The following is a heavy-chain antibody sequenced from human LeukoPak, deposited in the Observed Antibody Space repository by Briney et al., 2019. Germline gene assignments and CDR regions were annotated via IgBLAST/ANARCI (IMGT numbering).Heavy chain of an antibody. CDR2: IYYSGNT. Sequence: PSQALSLTCTVSGGSINYGGYYWSWIRQRPGKGLEWIGYIYYSGNTYYNPSLKSRVTLSIDTSKNQFSLRLNSVTAADTAVYYCARRLTGLDYWGQGTLVTVSS. V-gene: IGHV4-31*03. J-gene: IGHJ4*02. D-gene: IGHD7-27*01. CDR1: GGSINYGGYY. CDR3: ARRLTGLDY.